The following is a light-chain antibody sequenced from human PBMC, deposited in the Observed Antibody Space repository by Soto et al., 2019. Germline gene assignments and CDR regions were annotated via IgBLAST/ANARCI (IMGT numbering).Light chain of an antibody. CDR2: GGS. J-gene: IGKJ1*01. CDR1: HSVSSNH. Sequence: DIVLTQSPGTLSLSPGERATLSCRASHSVSSNHLAWYQQKPGQAPRLLIYGGSTRATGIPVRFSGSGSETEFTLTITRLEPEDFAMYYCQQYSSSRTFGQGTKVDIK. CDR3: QQYSSSRT. V-gene: IGKV3-20*01.